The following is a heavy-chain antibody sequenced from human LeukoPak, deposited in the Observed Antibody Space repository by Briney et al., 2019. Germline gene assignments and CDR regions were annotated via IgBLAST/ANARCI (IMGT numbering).Heavy chain of an antibody. CDR2: INPNSGGT. CDR1: GYTFTGYY. Sequence: AASVKVSCKASGYTFTGYYMHWVRQAPGQGLEWMGWINPNSGGTNYAQKFQGRVTMTRDTSMSTAYMELSRLRSDDTAVYYCASDPRFNYGAGWFDPWGQGTLVTVSS. V-gene: IGHV1-2*02. CDR3: ASDPRFNYGAGWFDP. J-gene: IGHJ5*02. D-gene: IGHD4-17*01.